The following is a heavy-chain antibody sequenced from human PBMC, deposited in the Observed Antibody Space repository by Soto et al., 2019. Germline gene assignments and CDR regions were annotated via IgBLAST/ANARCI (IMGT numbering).Heavy chain of an antibody. V-gene: IGHV4-34*01. CDR1: GGSFSGYY. CDR2: INHSGST. Sequence: SETLSLTCAVYGGSFSGYYWSWIRQPPGKGLEWIGEINHSGSTNYSPSLKSRVTISVDTSKDQFSLKLSSVTAADTAVYYCARQKGTYYYYGMDVWGQGTTVT. CDR3: ARQKGTYYYYGMDV. J-gene: IGHJ6*02. D-gene: IGHD3-10*01.